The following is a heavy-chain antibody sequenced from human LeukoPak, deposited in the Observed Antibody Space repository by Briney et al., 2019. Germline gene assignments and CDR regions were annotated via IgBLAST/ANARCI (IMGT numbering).Heavy chain of an antibody. V-gene: IGHV3-30-3*01. CDR3: ARDPNRDGYSHFDY. D-gene: IGHD5-24*01. Sequence: PGGSLRLSCAASGFTFSSYAMHWVRQAPGKGLEWVAVISYDGSNKYYADSVKGRFTISRDNSKNTLYLQMNSLRAEDTAVYYCARDPNRDGYSHFDYWGQGTLVTVSS. CDR1: GFTFSSYA. J-gene: IGHJ4*02. CDR2: ISYDGSNK.